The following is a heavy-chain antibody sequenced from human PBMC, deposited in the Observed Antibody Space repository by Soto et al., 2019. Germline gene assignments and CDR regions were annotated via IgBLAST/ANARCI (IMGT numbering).Heavy chain of an antibody. CDR2: IWYDGSNK. V-gene: IGHV3-33*01. J-gene: IGHJ4*02. CDR1: GFTFSSYG. CDR3: ARSPYCYDSSGYYRYYFDY. D-gene: IGHD3-22*01. Sequence: QVQLVESGGGVVQPGRSLRLSCAASGFTFSSYGMHWVRQAPGKGLEWVARIWYDGSNKYYADSVKGRFTISRDNYKNTLYLQMNSLRVEDTAVYYCARSPYCYDSSGYYRYYFDYWVQGTLVTVSS.